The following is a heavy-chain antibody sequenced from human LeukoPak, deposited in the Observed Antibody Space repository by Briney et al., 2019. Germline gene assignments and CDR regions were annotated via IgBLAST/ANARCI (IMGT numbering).Heavy chain of an antibody. D-gene: IGHD4-23*01. V-gene: IGHV4-4*02. CDR2: IYRSGST. J-gene: IGHJ4*02. CDR1: GGSISSSNW. Sequence: SETLSLTCAVSGGSISSSNWWSWVRQPPGKGLEWIGEIYRSGSTNYNPSLKSRVTISVDKSKNQFSLKLSSVTAADTAVYYCARASHDYGGYSHFDYWGQGTLVTVSS. CDR3: ARASHDYGGYSHFDY.